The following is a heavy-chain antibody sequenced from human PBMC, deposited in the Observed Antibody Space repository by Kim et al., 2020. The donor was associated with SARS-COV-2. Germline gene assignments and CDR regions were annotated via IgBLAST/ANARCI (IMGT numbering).Heavy chain of an antibody. D-gene: IGHD6-6*01. CDR2: IYPADSDI. V-gene: IGHV5-51*01. CDR1: GYNFTNYW. J-gene: IGHJ6*02. CDR3: ARLWRGSKYSSSGGLDV. Sequence: GESLKVSCEGSGYNFTNYWIGWVRRMPGKGPEWMGIIYPADSDIRYSPSFQGQVTISVDKSITTAYLQWRSLKASDTAMYYCARLWRGSKYSSSGGLDVWGQGTTVSVSS.